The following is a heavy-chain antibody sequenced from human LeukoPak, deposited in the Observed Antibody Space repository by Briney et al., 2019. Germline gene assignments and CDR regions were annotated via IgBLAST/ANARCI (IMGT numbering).Heavy chain of an antibody. J-gene: IGHJ4*02. CDR2: IYTSGRT. D-gene: IGHD3-9*01. V-gene: IGHV4-4*07. Sequence: SETLCLTCTVSGGSISSYYWSWVRQPAGKGLEWVGRIYTSGRTNYNSSIKSRVTMSVDTSKNQFSLKLSSGTAANTAVYYCARENYDILTGYYTFDYWGQGTLVTVSS. CDR1: GGSISSYY. CDR3: ARENYDILTGYYTFDY.